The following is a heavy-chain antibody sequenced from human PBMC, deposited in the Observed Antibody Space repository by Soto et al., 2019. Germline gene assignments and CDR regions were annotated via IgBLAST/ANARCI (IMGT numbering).Heavy chain of an antibody. CDR1: GFTFSSYG. J-gene: IGHJ4*02. V-gene: IGHV3-30*18. D-gene: IGHD6-19*01. Sequence: QVQLVESGGGVVQPGRSLRLSCAASGFTFSSYGMHWVRQAPGKGLEWVAVISYDGSNKYYADSVKGRFTISRDNSKNTLYLQMNSLRAEDTAVYYCAKKAVAGLRREYYFDYWGQGTLVTVSS. CDR3: AKKAVAGLRREYYFDY. CDR2: ISYDGSNK.